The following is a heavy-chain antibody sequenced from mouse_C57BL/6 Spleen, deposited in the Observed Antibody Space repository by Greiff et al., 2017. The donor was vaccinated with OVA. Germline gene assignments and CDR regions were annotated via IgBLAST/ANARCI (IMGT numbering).Heavy chain of an antibody. CDR3: ARRGSSWYYFDY. CDR2: ISNGGGST. V-gene: IGHV5-12*01. D-gene: IGHD1-1*01. Sequence: DVHLVESGGGLVQPGGSLKLSCAASGFTFSDYYMYWVRQTPEKRLEWVAYISNGGGSTYYPDTVKGRFTISRDNAKNTLYLQMSRLKSEDTAMYYCARRGSSWYYFDYWGQGTTLTVSS. CDR1: GFTFSDYY. J-gene: IGHJ2*01.